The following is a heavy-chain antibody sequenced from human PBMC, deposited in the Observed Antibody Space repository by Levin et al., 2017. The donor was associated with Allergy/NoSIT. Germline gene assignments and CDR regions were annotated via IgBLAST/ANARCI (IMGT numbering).Heavy chain of an antibody. CDR2: INYRGVT. CDR1: GGSVSSGTYY. J-gene: IGHJ6*02. D-gene: IGHD5/OR15-5a*01. CDR3: ARNRIIVSGGNDYYYGMDV. V-gene: IGHV4-61*01. Sequence: SETLSLTCSVSGGSVSSGTYYWSWIRRPPGKGLEWIGYINYRGVTKYNPSLKSRVTISVDTSKNEFSLKVTSVTAADPAGNYCARNRIIVSGGNDYYYGMDVWGQGTTVTVSS.